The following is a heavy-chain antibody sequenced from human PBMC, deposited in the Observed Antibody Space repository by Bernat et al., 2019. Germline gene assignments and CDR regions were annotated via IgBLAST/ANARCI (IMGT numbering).Heavy chain of an antibody. J-gene: IGHJ1*01. CDR1: GYSISSGYY. Sequence: QVQLQESGPGLVKPSETLSLTCAVSGYSISSGYYWGWIRQPPGKGLEWIGSIYHSGSTYYNPSLKSRVTISADTSKNQFSLKLSSVTAADTAVYYCASVSIEAEYFQHWGQGTLVTVSS. D-gene: IGHD3-22*01. CDR2: IYHSGST. V-gene: IGHV4-38-2*01. CDR3: ASVSIEAEYFQH.